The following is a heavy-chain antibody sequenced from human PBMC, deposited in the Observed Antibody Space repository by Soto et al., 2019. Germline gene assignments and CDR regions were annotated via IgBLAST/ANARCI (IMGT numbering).Heavy chain of an antibody. CDR2: ISGKNGNT. V-gene: IGHV1-18*04. J-gene: IGHJ6*02. D-gene: IGHD2-15*01. Sequence: QVQLVQSGVAVKKPGASVKVSCKASGYTFISHGISWVRQAPGQGLEWMGWISGKNGNTSYAQKLQGRVTLTTDASTSTAYMEVRSLRSDDTAVYYCARVSSSIVVVPDYGMDVWGHGTTVSVSS. CDR3: ARVSSSIVVVPDYGMDV. CDR1: GYTFISHG.